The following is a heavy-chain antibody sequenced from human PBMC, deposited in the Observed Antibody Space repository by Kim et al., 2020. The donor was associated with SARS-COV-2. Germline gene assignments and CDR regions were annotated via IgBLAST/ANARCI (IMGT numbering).Heavy chain of an antibody. V-gene: IGHV4-59*08. Sequence: SETLSLTCTVSGGSISSYYWSWIRQPPGKGLEWIGYIYYSGTTNYNPSLKSRVTISVDTSKNQFSLKLSSVTAADTAVYYCARQGTAAAGTYWSFDLWGRGTLVTVSS. J-gene: IGHJ2*01. CDR1: GGSISSYY. CDR3: ARQGTAAAGTYWSFDL. D-gene: IGHD6-13*01. CDR2: IYYSGTT.